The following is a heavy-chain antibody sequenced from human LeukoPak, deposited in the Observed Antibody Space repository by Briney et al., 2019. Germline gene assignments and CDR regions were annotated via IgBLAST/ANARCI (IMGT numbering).Heavy chain of an antibody. CDR1: GYSFGSYW. CDR3: VREGFGAPFDP. V-gene: IGHV5-51*01. D-gene: IGHD3-16*01. Sequence: RGESLKISCKGSGYSFGSYWIGWVRQRPGKGLEWMGIVYPADSATKYTPSIQGPVTISADRSANIVYLHWSSLKASDTAMYYCVREGFGAPFDPWGQGTLVTVSS. J-gene: IGHJ5*02. CDR2: VYPADSAT.